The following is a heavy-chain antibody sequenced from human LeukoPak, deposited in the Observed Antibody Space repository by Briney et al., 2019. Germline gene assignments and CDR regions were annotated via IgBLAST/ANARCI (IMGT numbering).Heavy chain of an antibody. V-gene: IGHV4-39*07. J-gene: IGHJ4*02. CDR3: ARRMVRGVIRIFDY. CDR1: GGSISSSGYY. D-gene: IGHD3-10*01. CDR2: IYYIGST. Sequence: SETLSLTCTGSGGSISSSGYYWGWIRQPPGKGLEWIGNIYYIGSTYNNPSLKSRVTISVDTSKNQFSLKLSSVTAADTAVYYCARRMVRGVIRIFDYWGQGTLVTASS.